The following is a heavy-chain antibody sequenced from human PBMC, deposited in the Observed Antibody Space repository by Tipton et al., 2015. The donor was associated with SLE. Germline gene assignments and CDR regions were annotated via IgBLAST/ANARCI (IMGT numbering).Heavy chain of an antibody. CDR3: ARGMVTWRGAILGVDV. CDR1: GGSISSDH. CDR2: ISDGGGT. Sequence: TLSLTCSVSGGSISSDHWIWIRQPPGKGLEWLSYISDGGGTNYNPSLKSRVTISVDPAKNQFSLRLTSVTAADTAVYYCARGMVTWRGAILGVDVWGQGTTVNVSS. V-gene: IGHV4-4*09. J-gene: IGHJ6*02. D-gene: IGHD2-21*02.